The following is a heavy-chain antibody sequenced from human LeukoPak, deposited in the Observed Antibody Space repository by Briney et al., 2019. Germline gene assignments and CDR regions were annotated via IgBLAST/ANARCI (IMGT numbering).Heavy chain of an antibody. CDR3: ARHGVTRWYFDL. Sequence: SETLPLTCTVSGGSISSYYWSWIRQPPGKGLEWIGYTYHSGTTNYDSSLKGRVTMSLDTSRSQLSLNLTSVTAADTAVYYCARHGVTRWYFDLWGRGTLVTVSS. D-gene: IGHD2-8*01. J-gene: IGHJ2*01. CDR1: GGSISSYY. CDR2: TYHSGTT. V-gene: IGHV4-59*08.